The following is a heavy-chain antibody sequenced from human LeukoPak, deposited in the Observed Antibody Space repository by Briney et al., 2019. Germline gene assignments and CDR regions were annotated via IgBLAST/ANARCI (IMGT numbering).Heavy chain of an antibody. D-gene: IGHD4/OR15-4a*01. Sequence: PGGSLRLSCAASGFTFDDYAMHWVRQAPGKGLEWVSLISWDGDSTYYADSVKGRFTVSRDNAKNSLYLQMNSLRADDTAVYYCARRAGAYSHPYDYWGQGTLVTVSS. CDR3: ARRAGAYSHPYDY. V-gene: IGHV3-43D*03. CDR2: ISWDGDST. J-gene: IGHJ4*02. CDR1: GFTFDDYA.